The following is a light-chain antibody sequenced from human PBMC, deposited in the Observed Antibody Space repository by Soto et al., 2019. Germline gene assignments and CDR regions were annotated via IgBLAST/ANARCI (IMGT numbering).Light chain of an antibody. CDR1: QSVGSN. CDR3: QQYNNWPPRGT. J-gene: IGKJ2*02. Sequence: EIVMTQSPATLSVSPGERATLSCRASQSVGSNLAWYQQKPGQAPRLLIYGASTRATGIPARFSGSGSGTEFTLTISSLQSEDFAVYYCQQYNNWPPRGTFGQGTKLEIK. CDR2: GAS. V-gene: IGKV3-15*01.